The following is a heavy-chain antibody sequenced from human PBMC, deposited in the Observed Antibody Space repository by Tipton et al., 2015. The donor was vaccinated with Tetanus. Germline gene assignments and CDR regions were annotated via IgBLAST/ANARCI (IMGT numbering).Heavy chain of an antibody. CDR2: INTDKGST. Sequence: WMGWINTDKGSTNYAQNLQGRVIMTTDTSTLTAYMELRSLRSDDTAVYYCARGGTMDYWGQGTLVTVSS. D-gene: IGHD1-1*01. CDR3: ARGGTMDY. V-gene: IGHV1-18*01. J-gene: IGHJ4*02.